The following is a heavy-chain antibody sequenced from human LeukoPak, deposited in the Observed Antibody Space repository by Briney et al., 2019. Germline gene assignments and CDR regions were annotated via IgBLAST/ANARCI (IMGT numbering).Heavy chain of an antibody. CDR2: K. V-gene: IGHV2-70*01. D-gene: IGHD3-10*01. CDR3: AKEIFYGSGSPNWFDP. J-gene: IGHJ5*02. Sequence: KYYSTSLKTRLTISKDTSENQVVLTMTNMDPVDTATYYCAKEIFYGSGSPNWFDPWGQGTLVTVSS.